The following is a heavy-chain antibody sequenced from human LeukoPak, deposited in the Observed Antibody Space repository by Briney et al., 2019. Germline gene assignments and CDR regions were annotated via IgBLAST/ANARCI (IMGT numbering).Heavy chain of an antibody. Sequence: GGSLRLSCAASGFTFSSYSMNWVRQAPGKGLEWVSYISSSGSTIYYADSVKGRFTISRDNAKNSLYLQMNSLRAEDTAVYYCARDYAYYYDSSGYHWGQGTLVTVSS. D-gene: IGHD3-22*01. CDR1: GFTFSSYS. CDR3: ARDYAYYYDSSGYH. CDR2: ISSSGSTI. V-gene: IGHV3-48*04. J-gene: IGHJ4*02.